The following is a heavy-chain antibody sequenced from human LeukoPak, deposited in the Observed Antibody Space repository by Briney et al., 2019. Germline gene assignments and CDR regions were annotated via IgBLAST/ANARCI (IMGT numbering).Heavy chain of an antibody. V-gene: IGHV3-7*01. Sequence: GGSLRLSCAASGFTFSSYWMSWVRQAPGKGLEWVANIKQAGSEKYYVDSVKGRFTISRDNAKNSLYLQMNSLRAEDTAVYYCARGDHCSSTSCYENYYYYMDVWGKGTTVTVSS. CDR2: IKQAGSEK. CDR1: GFTFSSYW. CDR3: ARGDHCSSTSCYENYYYYMDV. J-gene: IGHJ6*03. D-gene: IGHD2-2*01.